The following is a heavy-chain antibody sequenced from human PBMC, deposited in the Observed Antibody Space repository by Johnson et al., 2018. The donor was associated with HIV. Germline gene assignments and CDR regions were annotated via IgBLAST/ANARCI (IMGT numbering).Heavy chain of an antibody. CDR2: INWNGGRT. J-gene: IGHJ3*02. CDR3: AKLVGATHPLDI. V-gene: IGHV3-20*04. Sequence: VQLVESGGGVVRPGGSLRLSCAASGFTFDDHGMSWVRQGSGKGLEWVSGINWNGGRTGYADSVKGRFTISRDNSKNSLYLQMNRLRTEDTALYYCAKLVGATHPLDIWGQGTMVTVSS. CDR1: GFTFDDHG. D-gene: IGHD1-26*01.